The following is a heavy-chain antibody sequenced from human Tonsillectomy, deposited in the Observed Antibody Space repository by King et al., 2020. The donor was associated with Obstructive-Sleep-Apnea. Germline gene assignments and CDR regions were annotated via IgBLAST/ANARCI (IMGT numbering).Heavy chain of an antibody. D-gene: IGHD6-13*01. V-gene: IGHV5-51*01. CDR3: ATLATAGSPPFDY. CDR2: IYPGDSDT. CDR1: GYTFSNYW. Sequence: VQLVQSGAEVKKPGESLKISCKGSGYTFSNYWIGWVRQMPGKGLEWVGLIYPGDSDTRYRPSFQGQVTISVDKSISTAYLQWSSLKASDSAMYYCATLATAGSPPFDYWGQGTPVTVSS. J-gene: IGHJ4*02.